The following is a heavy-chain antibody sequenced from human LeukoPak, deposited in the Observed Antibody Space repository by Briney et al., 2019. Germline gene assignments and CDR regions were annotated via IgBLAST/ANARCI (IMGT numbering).Heavy chain of an antibody. CDR1: GGSISSYY. J-gene: IGHJ3*02. V-gene: IGHV4-59*12. Sequence: SETLSLTCTVSGGSISSYYWSWIRQPPGKGLEWIACISYSGSTYYDPSLRSRVAISVDTSKNQFSLILSSVTAADTAVYYCARSPDYGDYSAAFDIWGQGTMVTVSS. D-gene: IGHD4-17*01. CDR3: ARSPDYGDYSAAFDI. CDR2: ISYSGST.